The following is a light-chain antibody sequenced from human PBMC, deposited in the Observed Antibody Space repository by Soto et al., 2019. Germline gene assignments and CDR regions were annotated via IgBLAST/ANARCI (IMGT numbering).Light chain of an antibody. V-gene: IGLV2-14*01. CDR1: SSDVGGYNY. CDR3: SSYTSSSKV. Sequence: QSALTQPASVSGSPGQSITISCTGTSSDVGGYNYVSWYQQHPGKAPKHMIYDVSNRPSGVSNRFSGSKSGNTASLTISGLQAEDEADYYCSSYTSSSKVFVGGMQLTVL. J-gene: IGLJ2*01. CDR2: DVS.